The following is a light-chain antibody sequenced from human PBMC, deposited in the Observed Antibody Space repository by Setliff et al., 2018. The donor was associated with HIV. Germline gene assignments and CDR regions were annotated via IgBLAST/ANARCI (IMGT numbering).Light chain of an antibody. CDR2: DVT. CDR3: CSSAGTYTSFFV. CDR1: SSDAGDYNF. J-gene: IGLJ1*01. Sequence: QSALTQPRSVSGSPGQSVTIACTGTSSDAGDYNFVSWYQLHPGKAPKLIIYDVTKRPSGVPDRFSGSKSANAASLTISGLQAEDEADYYCCSSAGTYTSFFVFGTGTKGTV. V-gene: IGLV2-11*01.